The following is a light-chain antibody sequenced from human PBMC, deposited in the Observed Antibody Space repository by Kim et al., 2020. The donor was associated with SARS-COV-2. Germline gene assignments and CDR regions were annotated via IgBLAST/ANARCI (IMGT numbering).Light chain of an antibody. CDR1: SGSIASNY. CDR2: EDN. Sequence: KTVTISCTGSSGSIASNYVQWYQQPPGSAPTTVIYEDNQRPSGVPDRFSGSIDSSSNSASLTISGLKTEDEADYYCQSYDSSNHWVFGGGTQLTVL. V-gene: IGLV6-57*02. J-gene: IGLJ3*02. CDR3: QSYDSSNHWV.